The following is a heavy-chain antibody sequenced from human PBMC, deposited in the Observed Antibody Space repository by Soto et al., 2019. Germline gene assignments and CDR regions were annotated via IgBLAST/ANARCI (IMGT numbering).Heavy chain of an antibody. CDR2: IYYSGST. CDR3: ARASGFGEALDY. D-gene: IGHD3-10*01. J-gene: IGHJ4*02. V-gene: IGHV4-31*02. CDR1: GFTFSSYA. Sequence: VQLLESGGGLVQPGGSLRLSCAASGFTFSSYAMSWVRQAPGKGLEWIGYIYYSGSTYYNPSLKSRVTISVDTSKNQFSLKLSSVTAADTAVYYCARASGFGEALDYWGQGTLVTVSS.